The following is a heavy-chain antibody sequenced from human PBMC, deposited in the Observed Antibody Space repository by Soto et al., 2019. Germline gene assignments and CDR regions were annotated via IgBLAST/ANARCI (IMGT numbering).Heavy chain of an antibody. V-gene: IGHV3-33*01. CDR3: ARKVGMEFDY. D-gene: IGHD2-21*01. CDR2: IWFDGSNK. CDR1: GFTFSSFG. Sequence: QGQLVESGGGVVQPGRSLRLSCAASGFTFSSFGMHWVRQAPGKGLEWVALIWFDGSNKNYADSVKGRFTISRDNSKNTLSLQMNSLRAEDTAVYYCARKVGMEFDYWGQGTQVTVSS. J-gene: IGHJ4*02.